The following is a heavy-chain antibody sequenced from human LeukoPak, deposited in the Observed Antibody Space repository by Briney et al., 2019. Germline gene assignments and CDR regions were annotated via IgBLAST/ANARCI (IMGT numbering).Heavy chain of an antibody. V-gene: IGHV4-4*07. Sequence: SETLSLTCTVSGGSISSYYWSWIRQPAGKGLEWIGRISTSGSTNYNPSLKSRVTMSVDTSKNQFSLKLSSVTAADTAVYYCAREPYGDWYNWFDPWGQGTLVTVSS. CDR2: ISTSGST. CDR3: AREPYGDWYNWFDP. J-gene: IGHJ5*02. D-gene: IGHD4-17*01. CDR1: GGSISSYY.